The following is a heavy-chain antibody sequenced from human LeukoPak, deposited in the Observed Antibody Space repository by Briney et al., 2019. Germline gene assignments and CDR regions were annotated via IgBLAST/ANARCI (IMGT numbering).Heavy chain of an antibody. CDR1: GFTFSSYW. CDR3: ARDLYYYGSGSYYSPPFDY. D-gene: IGHD3-10*01. J-gene: IGHJ4*02. CDR2: ISSSSSTI. Sequence: PGGSLRLSCAASGFTFSSYWVHWVRQAPGKGLEWVSYISSSSSTIYYADSVKGRFTISRDNAKNSLYLQMNSLRAEDTAVYYCARDLYYYGSGSYYSPPFDYWGQGTLVTVSS. V-gene: IGHV3-48*04.